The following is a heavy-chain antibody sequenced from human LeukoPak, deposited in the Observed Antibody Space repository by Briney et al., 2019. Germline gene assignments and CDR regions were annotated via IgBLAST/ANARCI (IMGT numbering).Heavy chain of an antibody. J-gene: IGHJ4*02. CDR1: GGSFSGYY. CDR2: ISHSGST. V-gene: IGHV4-34*01. CDR3: ARGRFLEWFTYYFDY. D-gene: IGHD3-3*01. Sequence: SETLSLTCAVYGGSFSGYYWSWIRQPPGKGLEWIGEISHSGSTNYNPSLKSRVTISVDTSKNQFSLKLSSVTAADTAVYYCARGRFLEWFTYYFDYWGQGTLVTVSS.